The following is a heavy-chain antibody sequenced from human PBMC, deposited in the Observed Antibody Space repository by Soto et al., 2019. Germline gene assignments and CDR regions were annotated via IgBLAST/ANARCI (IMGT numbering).Heavy chain of an antibody. CDR2: SLPIFGTA. J-gene: IGHJ6*02. V-gene: IGHV1-69*06. D-gene: IGHD6-6*01. CDR1: GGTFSSYA. CDR3: ARGWLQLEYYYYGMDV. Sequence: KGSCKASGGTFSSYAISWVRQAPGQGLEWMGGSLPIFGTANYEQTFKGRVTITADKSTSTAYMALSSLRSEDTAVYYCARGWLQLEYYYYGMDVWGQGTTVTVSS.